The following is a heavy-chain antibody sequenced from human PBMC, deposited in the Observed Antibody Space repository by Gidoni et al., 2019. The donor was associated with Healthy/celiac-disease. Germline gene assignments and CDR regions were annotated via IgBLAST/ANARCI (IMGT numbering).Heavy chain of an antibody. D-gene: IGHD3-10*01. Sequence: EVQLVESGGGLVQPGRSLRLACTASGFTFGDDAMSWVRQAPGKGLEWVGFIRSTAYGGTTEYAASVKGRFTISRDDSKSIAYLQMNSLKTEDTAVYYCTRSRELLWFGESRVPYYYGMDVWGQGTTVTVSS. CDR1: GFTFGDDA. V-gene: IGHV3-49*04. CDR2: IRSTAYGGTT. CDR3: TRSRELLWFGESRVPYYYGMDV. J-gene: IGHJ6*02.